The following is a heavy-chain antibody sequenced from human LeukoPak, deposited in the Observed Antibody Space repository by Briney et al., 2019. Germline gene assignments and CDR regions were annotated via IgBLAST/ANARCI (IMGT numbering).Heavy chain of an antibody. Sequence: PSETLSLTCAGYGGSLSHYYWSWIRQPPGKGLEWIGEINHSGSTNYNPSLKSRVTISVDMSKNQFSLELTSVTAADTAVYYCARGPASGSNFAWFDPWGQGTLVSVSS. CDR3: ARGPASGSNFAWFDP. V-gene: IGHV4-34*01. CDR2: INHSGST. CDR1: GGSLSHYY. J-gene: IGHJ5*02. D-gene: IGHD3-10*01.